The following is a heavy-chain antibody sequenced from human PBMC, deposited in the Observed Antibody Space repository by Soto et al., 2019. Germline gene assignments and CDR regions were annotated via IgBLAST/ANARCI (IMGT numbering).Heavy chain of an antibody. Sequence: QVQLLQSGAEVKKPGSSVRVSCEASGGTFRTYAISWVRQAPGQGLEWMGGIIPIFGTVNYAQKFQGRVTITADESTTTVYIDLRSLRSEDTAVYYCAKGAVAGTPTSYYYYGMDVWGQGTTVTVSS. J-gene: IGHJ6*02. CDR1: GGTFRTYA. D-gene: IGHD6-19*01. CDR2: IIPIFGTV. V-gene: IGHV1-69*12. CDR3: AKGAVAGTPTSYYYYGMDV.